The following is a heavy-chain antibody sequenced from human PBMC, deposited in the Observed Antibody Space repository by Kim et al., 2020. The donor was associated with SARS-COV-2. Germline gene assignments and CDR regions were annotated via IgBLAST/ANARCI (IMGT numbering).Heavy chain of an antibody. D-gene: IGHD3-3*01. Sequence: SVKVSCKASGGTFSSYAISWVRQAPGQGLEWMGGIIPIFGTANYAQKFQGRVTITADESTSTAYMELSSLRSEDTAVYYCARGLYPYHFWSGYLTDVTGLVYWGQGTLVTVSS. CDR2: IIPIFGTA. V-gene: IGHV1-69*13. CDR3: ARGLYPYHFWSGYLTDVTGLVY. CDR1: GGTFSSYA. J-gene: IGHJ4*02.